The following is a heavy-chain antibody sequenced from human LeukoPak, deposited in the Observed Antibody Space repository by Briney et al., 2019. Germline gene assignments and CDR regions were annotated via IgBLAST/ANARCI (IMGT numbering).Heavy chain of an antibody. CDR3: AKPTVTAGTDY. V-gene: IGHV3-33*03. J-gene: IGHJ4*02. CDR1: GFTFSSYG. CDR2: IWYDGSNK. D-gene: IGHD4-17*01. Sequence: PGRSLRLSCAASGFTFSSYGMHWVRQAPGKGLEWVAVIWYDGSNKYYADSVKGRFTISRDNAKNSLYLQMNSLRAEDTAVYYCAKPTVTAGTDYWGQGTLVTVSS.